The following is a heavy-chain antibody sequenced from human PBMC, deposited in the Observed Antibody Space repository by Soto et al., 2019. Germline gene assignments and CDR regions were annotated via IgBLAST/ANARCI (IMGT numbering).Heavy chain of an antibody. J-gene: IGHJ4*02. CDR2: ISGSGGST. CDR1: GFTFSSYA. D-gene: IGHD3-16*02. V-gene: IGHV3-23*01. CDR3: AKDPGVKYDYVWGSYPLGY. Sequence: EVQLLESGGGLVQPGGSLRLSCAASGFTFSSYAMSWVRQAPGKGLEWVSAISGSGGSTYYADSVKGRFTISRDNSKNTLYLQMNSLRAEDTAVYYCAKDPGVKYDYVWGSYPLGYWGQGTLVTVSS.